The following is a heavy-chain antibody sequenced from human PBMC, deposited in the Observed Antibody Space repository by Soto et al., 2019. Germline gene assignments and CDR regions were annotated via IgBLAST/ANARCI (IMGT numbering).Heavy chain of an antibody. V-gene: IGHV4-30-4*01. D-gene: IGHD3-3*01. Sequence: SETLSLTCTVSGGSISSGNYYWSWIRQPPGKGLEWIGNIYYSGSTFYNPSLKSRVTISVDTSKNQFSLKLSSVTAADTAVYYCAREGRVTIFGVVTWGQGTPVTVSS. CDR1: GGSISSGNYY. J-gene: IGHJ5*02. CDR3: AREGRVTIFGVVT. CDR2: IYYSGST.